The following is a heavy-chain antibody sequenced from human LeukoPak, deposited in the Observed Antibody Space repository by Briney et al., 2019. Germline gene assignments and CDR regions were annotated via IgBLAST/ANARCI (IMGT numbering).Heavy chain of an antibody. Sequence: SETLSLTCTVSGGSISSSSYYWGWIRQPPGKGLEWIGSIYYSGSTYYNPSLKSRVTISVDTSKNQFSLKLSSVTAADTAVYYCARVIQLWQRIDYWGQGTLVTVSS. V-gene: IGHV4-39*07. J-gene: IGHJ4*02. CDR1: GGSISSSSYY. CDR2: IYYSGST. D-gene: IGHD5-18*01. CDR3: ARVIQLWQRIDY.